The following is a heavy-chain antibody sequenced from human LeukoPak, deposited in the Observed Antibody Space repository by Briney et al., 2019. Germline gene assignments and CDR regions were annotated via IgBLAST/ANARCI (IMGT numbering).Heavy chain of an antibody. Sequence: GGSLRLSCAASGFTFSSYSMNWVRQAPGKGLDWVSSISISSSYIYYADSVKGRFTISRDNAKNSLYLQMNSLRAEDTAVYYCARGSPPGYLNRFDPWGQGTLVTVSS. D-gene: IGHD5-18*01. J-gene: IGHJ5*02. CDR1: GFTFSSYS. V-gene: IGHV3-21*01. CDR2: ISISSSYI. CDR3: ARGSPPGYLNRFDP.